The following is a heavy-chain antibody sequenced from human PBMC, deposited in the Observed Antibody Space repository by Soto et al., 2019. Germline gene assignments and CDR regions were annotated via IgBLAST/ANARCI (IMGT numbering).Heavy chain of an antibody. J-gene: IGHJ3*02. Sequence: GGSLRLSCTASGFTFDDYAMHWVRQAPGKGLEWVSGISWNSGSIGYADSVKGRFTISRDNAKNSLYLQMNSLRAEDTALYYCAKDMVATDFRLPDAFDIWGQGTMVTVSS. D-gene: IGHD1-26*01. V-gene: IGHV3-9*01. CDR3: AKDMVATDFRLPDAFDI. CDR1: GFTFDDYA. CDR2: ISWNSGSI.